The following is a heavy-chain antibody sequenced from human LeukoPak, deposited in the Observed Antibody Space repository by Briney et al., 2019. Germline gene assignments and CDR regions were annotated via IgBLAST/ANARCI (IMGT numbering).Heavy chain of an antibody. CDR1: GFTFDDYA. J-gene: IGHJ6*02. Sequence: GGSLGLSCEASGFTFDDYAMHWVRQAPGKGLGWVSLISGDGGSTYYADSVKGRFTISRDNSKNSLYLQMNSLRTEDTALYYCAKDGDYYDSSGYYGKTYGMDVWGQGTTVTVSS. D-gene: IGHD3-22*01. CDR2: ISGDGGST. V-gene: IGHV3-43*02. CDR3: AKDGDYYDSSGYYGKTYGMDV.